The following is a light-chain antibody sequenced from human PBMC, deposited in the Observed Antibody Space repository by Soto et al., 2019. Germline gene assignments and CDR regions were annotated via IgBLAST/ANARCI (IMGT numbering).Light chain of an antibody. CDR2: AAS. CDR1: QDIGNF. Sequence: ILMTQSPSSLSAFVGDRVTFTCRASQDIGNFLAWYQQKPGKVPKLLIYAASTLQSGVPSRFSGSGSGTDFTLTISSLQPEDVATYYCQKCKVAPFTFGGGTKVDIK. J-gene: IGKJ4*01. V-gene: IGKV1-27*01. CDR3: QKCKVAPFT.